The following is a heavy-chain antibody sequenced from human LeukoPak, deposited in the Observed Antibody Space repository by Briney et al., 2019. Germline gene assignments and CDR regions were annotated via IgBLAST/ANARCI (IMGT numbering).Heavy chain of an antibody. CDR1: GFTFSSYW. CDR2: INQDGSDY. J-gene: IGHJ6*03. CDR3: ARDKRQVKRASLNYLGYKGV. D-gene: IGHD2/OR15-2a*01. Sequence: GGSLRLSCAASGFTFSSYWMTWVRQAPGKGLEWVANINQDGSDYDYVDSVKGRFTISRDNAKDTLYLQMSSLRAEDTAVYYCARDKRQVKRASLNYLGYKGVWGKGTTVTVSS. V-gene: IGHV3-7*03.